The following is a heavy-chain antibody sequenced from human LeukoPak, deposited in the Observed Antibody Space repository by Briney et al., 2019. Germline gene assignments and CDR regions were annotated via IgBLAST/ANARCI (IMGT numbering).Heavy chain of an antibody. CDR2: IKSKRNGGTT. V-gene: IGHV3-15*01. Sequence: GGSLRLSCAASGFSFNNAWMAWVRQAPGKGLEWVGRIKSKRNGGTTDYAAPVKGRFTISRDDTKNLVFLEMNSLKTEDTALYYCTTNAAVGTWEVFDYWGQGTLVIVSS. CDR1: GFSFNNAW. J-gene: IGHJ4*02. D-gene: IGHD6-13*01. CDR3: TTNAAVGTWEVFDY.